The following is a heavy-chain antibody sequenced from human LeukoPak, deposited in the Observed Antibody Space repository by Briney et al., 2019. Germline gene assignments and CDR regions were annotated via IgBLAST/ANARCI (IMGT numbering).Heavy chain of an antibody. CDR1: GYTFTGYY. V-gene: IGHV1-2*02. CDR2: INPNSGGT. J-gene: IGHJ4*02. D-gene: IGHD3-10*01. Sequence: ASVKVSCKASGYTFTGYYMHWVRQAPGQGRAGMGWINPNSGGTNYAPKFQGRVTMTRDPSISPAHLGLSRLRSDDTAVFYRARGSLWFGEHDDYWVQGSQVTVSS. CDR3: ARGSLWFGEHDDY.